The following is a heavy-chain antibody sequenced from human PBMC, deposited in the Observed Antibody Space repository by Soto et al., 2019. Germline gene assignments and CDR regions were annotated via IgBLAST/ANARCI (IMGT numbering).Heavy chain of an antibody. D-gene: IGHD3-3*01. CDR1: GGTFSSYA. CDR2: IIPIFGTA. Sequence: SVKVSCKASGGTFSSYAISWVRQAPGQGLEWMGGIIPIFGTANYAQKFQGRVTITADESTSTAYMELSSLRSEDTAVYYCALSLFLEWLPYFDYWGQGTLLTISS. CDR3: ALSLFLEWLPYFDY. V-gene: IGHV1-69*13. J-gene: IGHJ4*02.